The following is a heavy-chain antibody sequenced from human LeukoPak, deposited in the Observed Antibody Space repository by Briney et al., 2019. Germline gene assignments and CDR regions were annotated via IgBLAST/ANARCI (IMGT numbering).Heavy chain of an antibody. D-gene: IGHD2-2*01. V-gene: IGHV3-9*01. Sequence: GRSLRLSCAASGFTFDDYAMHWVRQAPGKGLEWVSGISWNSGSIGYADSVKGRFTISRDNAKNSLCLQMNSLRAEDTALYYCAKDMAFSTYYYYGMDVWGQGTTVTVSS. CDR2: ISWNSGSI. J-gene: IGHJ6*02. CDR3: AKDMAFSTYYYYGMDV. CDR1: GFTFDDYA.